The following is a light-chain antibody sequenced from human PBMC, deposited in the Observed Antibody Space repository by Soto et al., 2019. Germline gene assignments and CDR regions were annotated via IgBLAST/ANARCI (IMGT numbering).Light chain of an antibody. CDR1: QSVGDNF. CDR2: GVF. V-gene: IGKV3-20*01. J-gene: IGKJ2*01. Sequence: TVLTQSPGTVSLSPGERATLSCRTSQSVGDNFLAWYQQKPGQAPRLLIYGVFNRATGIPARFSGSGSGTDFTLPISGLQPEDSAVYYCQHYDGSPRTFGQGTKVEIK. CDR3: QHYDGSPRT.